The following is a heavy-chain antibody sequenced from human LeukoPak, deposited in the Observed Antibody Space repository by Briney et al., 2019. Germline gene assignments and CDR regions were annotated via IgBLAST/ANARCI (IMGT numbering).Heavy chain of an antibody. Sequence: GGSLRLSCAASGFTFSSYAMHWVRQAPGKGLEWVAVISYDGSNKYYADSVKGRFTISRDNSKNTLYLQMNSLRAEDTAVYYCARDLDYYDSSGHATLDYWGQGTLVTVSS. CDR2: ISYDGSNK. V-gene: IGHV3-30-3*01. CDR3: ARDLDYYDSSGHATLDY. D-gene: IGHD3-22*01. J-gene: IGHJ4*02. CDR1: GFTFSSYA.